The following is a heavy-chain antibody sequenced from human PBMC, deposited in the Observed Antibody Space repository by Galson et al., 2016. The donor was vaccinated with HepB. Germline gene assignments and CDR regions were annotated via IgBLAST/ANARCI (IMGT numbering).Heavy chain of an antibody. CDR3: ARGKSLLTMPWNYGLDV. CDR1: GFTFSIHD. D-gene: IGHD1-1*01. V-gene: IGHV3-13*01. CDR2: IETAGDT. Sequence: SLRLSCAASGFTFSIHDMHWVRQVTGKGLEWVSAIETAGDTYYPDSVKGRFTISRENAKNSLYLQMNDLNAGDTAVYYCARGKSLLTMPWNYGLDVWGKGTAVTVSS. J-gene: IGHJ6*04.